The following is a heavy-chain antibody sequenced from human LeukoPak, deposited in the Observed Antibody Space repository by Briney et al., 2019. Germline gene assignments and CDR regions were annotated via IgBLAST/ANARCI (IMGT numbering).Heavy chain of an antibody. CDR2: IYYSGST. Sequence: SETLSLTCTVSGGSISSYYWSWIRQPAGKGLEWIGYIYYSGSTNYNPSLKGRVTISVDTSKNQFSLKLSSETAADTAVYYCASGYSYGYLGYWGQGTLVTVSS. D-gene: IGHD5-18*01. V-gene: IGHV4-59*01. CDR1: GGSISSYY. CDR3: ASGYSYGYLGY. J-gene: IGHJ4*02.